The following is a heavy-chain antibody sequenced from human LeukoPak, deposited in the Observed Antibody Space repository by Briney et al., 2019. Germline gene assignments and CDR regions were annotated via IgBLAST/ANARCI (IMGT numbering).Heavy chain of an antibody. CDR1: GGSISSSSYY. V-gene: IGHV4-39*01. CDR2: IYYSGST. CDR3: ATKGSSWLTNDY. Sequence: SETLSLTCTVSGGSISSSSYYWGWIRQPPGEGLEWIGSIYYSGSTYYNPSLKSRVTISVDTSKNQFSLKLSSVTAADTAVYYCATKGSSWLTNDYWGQGTLVTVSS. J-gene: IGHJ4*02. D-gene: IGHD6-13*01.